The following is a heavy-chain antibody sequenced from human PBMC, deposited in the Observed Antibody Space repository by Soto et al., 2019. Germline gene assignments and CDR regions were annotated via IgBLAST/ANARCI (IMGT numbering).Heavy chain of an antibody. D-gene: IGHD3-3*01. V-gene: IGHV4-31*03. CDR3: ARTFGDYYYGMDV. CDR1: GGSISSGGYY. J-gene: IGHJ6*02. CDR2: IYYSGST. Sequence: QVQLQESGPGLVKPSQTLSLTCTVSGGSISSGGYYWSWIRQHPGKGLEWIGYIYYSGSTYYNPSLKRRVTISVDASKNQFSLKLSSVTAADTAVYYCARTFGDYYYGMDVWGQGTTVTVSS.